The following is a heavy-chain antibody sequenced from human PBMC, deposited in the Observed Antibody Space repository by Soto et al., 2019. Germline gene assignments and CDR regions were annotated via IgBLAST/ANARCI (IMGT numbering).Heavy chain of an antibody. D-gene: IGHD2-2*01. CDR3: ARNCISTSCYDS. J-gene: IGHJ4*02. Sequence: GGSLRLSCAASGFTFSSFWMTWVRQAPGKGLEWVSAISGSGGSTYYADSVKGRFTISRDNSKNTLSLQMNSLRAEDTAVYYCARNCISTSCYDSWGQGTLVTVSS. CDR2: ISGSGGST. CDR1: GFTFSSFW. V-gene: IGHV3-23*01.